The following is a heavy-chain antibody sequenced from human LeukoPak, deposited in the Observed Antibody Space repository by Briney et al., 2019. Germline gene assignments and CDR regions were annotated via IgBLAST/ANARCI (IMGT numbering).Heavy chain of an antibody. J-gene: IGHJ1*01. Sequence: PSETLSLTCTVSGGSISSYYWSWIRQPAGKGLEWIGRIYTSGSTNYNPSLKSRVTMSVDTSKNQFSLKLSSVTAADTALYYCAKFSPYGGNSYWGQGTLVTVSS. CDR1: GGSISSYY. CDR2: IYTSGST. CDR3: AKFSPYGGNSY. D-gene: IGHD4-23*01. V-gene: IGHV4-4*07.